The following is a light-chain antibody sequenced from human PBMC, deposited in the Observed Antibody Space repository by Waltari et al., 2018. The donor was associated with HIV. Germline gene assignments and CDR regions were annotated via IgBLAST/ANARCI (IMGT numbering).Light chain of an antibody. CDR1: QSVSNSY. CDR3: QQYGGSPPT. V-gene: IGKV3-20*01. Sequence: EIVLTQSPGTLSLSPGERATLSCRASQSVSNSYLAWYQQKPGQAPRLLIYGASRRATGIPDRFSCSGSGTDFTLTISRLEPEDFALYYCQQYGGSPPTFGQGTKVEI. J-gene: IGKJ1*01. CDR2: GAS.